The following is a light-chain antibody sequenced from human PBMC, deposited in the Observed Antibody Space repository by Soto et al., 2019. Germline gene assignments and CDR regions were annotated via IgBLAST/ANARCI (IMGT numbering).Light chain of an antibody. CDR1: QSVSSRS. V-gene: IGKV3-20*01. J-gene: IGKJ1*01. CDR3: QHYYTSYTT. Sequence: EIVLTQSPGTLSLSPGERATLSCRASQSVSSRSLAWYQQKPGQAPRLLISDASNRATGIPDRFSGSGSGTDFTLTISRLEPEDFAVYYCQHYYTSYTTFGQGTKVDIK. CDR2: DAS.